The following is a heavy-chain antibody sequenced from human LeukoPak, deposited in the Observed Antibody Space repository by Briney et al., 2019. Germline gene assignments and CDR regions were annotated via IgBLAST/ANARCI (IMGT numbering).Heavy chain of an antibody. V-gene: IGHV1-69*04. CDR3: ARAGSGELDY. CDR2: IIPILGIA. Sequence: SVKVSCKASGGAFSSYAISWVRQAPGQGLEWMGRIIPILGIANYAQKFQGRVTITADKSTSTAYMELSSLRSEDTAVYYCARAGSGELDYWGQGTLVTVSS. J-gene: IGHJ4*02. D-gene: IGHD1-14*01. CDR1: GGAFSSYA.